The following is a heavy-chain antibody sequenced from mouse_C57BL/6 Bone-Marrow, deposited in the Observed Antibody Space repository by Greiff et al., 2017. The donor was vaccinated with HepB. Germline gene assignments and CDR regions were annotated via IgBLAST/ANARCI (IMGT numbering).Heavy chain of an antibody. D-gene: IGHD4-1*01. CDR3: ARTLGYFDY. V-gene: IGHV1-26*01. CDR1: GYTFTDYY. CDR2: INPNNGGT. J-gene: IGHJ2*01. Sequence: VQLQQSGPELVKPGASVKISCKASGYTFTDYYMNWVKQSHGKSLEWIGDINPNNGGTSYNQKFKGKATLTVDKSSSTAYMELRSLTSEDSAVYYCARTLGYFDYWGQGTTLTGSS.